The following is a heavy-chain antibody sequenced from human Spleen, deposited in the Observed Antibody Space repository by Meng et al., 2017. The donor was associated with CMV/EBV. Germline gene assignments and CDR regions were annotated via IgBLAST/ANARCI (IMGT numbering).Heavy chain of an antibody. D-gene: IGHD3-3*01. CDR2: ISAYNGNT. J-gene: IGHJ6*02. CDR3: ARAPTGDFWSGYYGEYYYGMDV. CDR1: GYTFTGYY. V-gene: IGHV1-18*04. Sequence: ASVKVSCKASGYTFTGYYMHWVRQAPGQGLEWMGWISAYNGNTNYAQKLQGRVTMTTDTSTSTAYMELRSLRSDDTAVYYCARAPTGDFWSGYYGEYYYGMDVWGQGTTVTVSS.